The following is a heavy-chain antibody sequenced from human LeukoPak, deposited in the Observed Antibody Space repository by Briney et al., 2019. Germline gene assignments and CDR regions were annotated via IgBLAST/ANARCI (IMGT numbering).Heavy chain of an antibody. Sequence: GGSLRLSCAASGFTFSSYAMSWVRQAPGKGLEWVSAISGSGGSTYYADSVKGRFTIFRDNSKNTLYLQMNSLRAEDTAVYYCAKSENITIFGAVIPAREPNWFDPWGQGTLVTVSS. CDR2: ISGSGGST. CDR1: GFTFSSYA. D-gene: IGHD3-3*01. CDR3: AKSENITIFGAVIPAREPNWFDP. V-gene: IGHV3-23*01. J-gene: IGHJ5*02.